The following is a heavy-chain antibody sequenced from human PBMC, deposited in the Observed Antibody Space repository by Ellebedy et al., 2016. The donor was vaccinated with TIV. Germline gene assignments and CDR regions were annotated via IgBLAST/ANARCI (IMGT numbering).Heavy chain of an antibody. CDR2: INHSGST. CDR3: ARGNSRWLQLRDYYYGMDV. V-gene: IGHV4-34*01. J-gene: IGHJ6*02. CDR1: GGSFTGYY. Sequence: MPSETLSLTCAVYGGSFTGYYWSWIRQPPGKGLEWIGEINHSGSTNYNPSLKSRVTISVDTSKNQFSLKLSSVTAADTAVYYCARGNSRWLQLRDYYYGMDVWGQGTTVTVSS. D-gene: IGHD5-24*01.